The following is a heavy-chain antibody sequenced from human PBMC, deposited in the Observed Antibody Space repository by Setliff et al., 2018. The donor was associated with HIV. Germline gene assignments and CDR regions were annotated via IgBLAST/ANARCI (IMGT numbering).Heavy chain of an antibody. CDR2: VYNSVTT. V-gene: IGHV4-59*01. CDR3: ARGGTSSNWFGP. Sequence: SETLSLTCIVSGASISSNTWSWIRQAPGKGLQWIGFVYNSVTTNYNPSLESRVTMSLDTSKNQFSLKLTSVTAADTAVYYCARGGTSSNWFGPWGQGTLVTVSS. J-gene: IGHJ5*02. CDR1: GASISSNT. D-gene: IGHD2-2*01.